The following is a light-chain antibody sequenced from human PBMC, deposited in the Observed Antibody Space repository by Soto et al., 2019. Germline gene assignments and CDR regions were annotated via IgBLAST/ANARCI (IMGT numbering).Light chain of an antibody. Sequence: QSALTQPASMSGSPGQSITISCTGTSSDVGAYNYVSWFQQHPGKAPKLMIFDVSNRPSGVSNRFSGSKSGNTASLTISGLQAGDEADYYCSSYTSSSIVVFGGGTKLTVL. CDR3: SSYTSSSIVV. V-gene: IGLV2-14*03. J-gene: IGLJ2*01. CDR1: SSDVGAYNY. CDR2: DVS.